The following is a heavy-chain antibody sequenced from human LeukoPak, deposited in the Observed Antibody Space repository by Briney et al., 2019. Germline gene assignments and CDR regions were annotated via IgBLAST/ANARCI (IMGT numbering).Heavy chain of an antibody. D-gene: IGHD3-3*01. CDR2: ISYDGSNK. CDR3: ARCKTFGVVIDMDV. J-gene: IGHJ6*03. Sequence: PGGSLRLSCAASGFTFSTYAMHWVRQAPGKGLEWVAIISYDGSNKYYADSVKGRFTISRDNSKNTLYLQMNSLRAEDTAVFYCARCKTFGVVIDMDVWGKGTTVTVSS. CDR1: GFTFSTYA. V-gene: IGHV3-30-3*01.